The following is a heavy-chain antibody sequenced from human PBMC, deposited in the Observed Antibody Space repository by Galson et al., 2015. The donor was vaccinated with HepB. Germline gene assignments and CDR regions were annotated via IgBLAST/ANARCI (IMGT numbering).Heavy chain of an antibody. V-gene: IGHV3-21*01. CDR3: ARGSFTSGWTGAEYFPY. D-gene: IGHD6-19*01. Sequence: SLRLSCAASGFTFKTYSMNWVRQAPGKGLEWVSSISSSSSDMYYADSVKGRFTISRDNAKKSLYLQMNSLRAEDTAVYYCARGSFTSGWTGAEYFPYWGQGTLVTVSS. CDR2: ISSSSSDM. CDR1: GFTFKTYS. J-gene: IGHJ1*01.